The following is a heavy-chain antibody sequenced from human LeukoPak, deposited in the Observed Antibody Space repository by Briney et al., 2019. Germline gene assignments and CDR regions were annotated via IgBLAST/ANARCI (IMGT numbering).Heavy chain of an antibody. D-gene: IGHD2-2*01. Sequence: SETLSLTCTVYGGSFSGYYWSWIGQPPGKGLEWIGEINHSGSTNHNPSLKSRVTISVDTSKNQFSLKLSSVTAADTAVYYCARVQVVPAATTIDYWGQGTLVTVSS. CDR3: ARVQVVPAATTIDY. CDR2: INHSGST. J-gene: IGHJ4*02. CDR1: GGSFSGYY. V-gene: IGHV4-34*01.